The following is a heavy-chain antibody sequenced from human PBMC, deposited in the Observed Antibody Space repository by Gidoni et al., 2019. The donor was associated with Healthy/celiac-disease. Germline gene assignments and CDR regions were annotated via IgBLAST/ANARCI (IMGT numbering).Heavy chain of an antibody. V-gene: IGHV1-8*01. CDR3: ARGRRGYCSGGRCPAVGYYFDY. CDR1: GYTFTSYD. Sequence: QVQLVQSGAEVKKPGASVKVSCKASGYTFTSYDITWVRQATGQGLEWMGWMNPNSGNTGYAQKFQGRVTMTRNTSISTAYMELSSLRSEDTAVYYCARGRRGYCSGGRCPAVGYYFDYWGQGTLVTVSS. D-gene: IGHD2-15*01. J-gene: IGHJ4*02. CDR2: MNPNSGNT.